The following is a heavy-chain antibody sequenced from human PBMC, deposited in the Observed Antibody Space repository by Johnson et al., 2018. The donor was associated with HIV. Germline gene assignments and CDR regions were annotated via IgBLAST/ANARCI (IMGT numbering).Heavy chain of an antibody. CDR2: ISSDGSNK. CDR1: GFTFSSYG. Sequence: QVQLVESGGGVVQPGRSLRLSCAASGFTFSSYGMHWVRQAPGKGLEWVAVISSDGSNKYYVDSVKGRFTISRANSKNTLYLQMNSLRTEDTAIYYCASRYDSSGYYPDAFDIWGQGTMVTVSS. D-gene: IGHD3-22*01. J-gene: IGHJ3*02. CDR3: ASRYDSSGYYPDAFDI. V-gene: IGHV3-30*03.